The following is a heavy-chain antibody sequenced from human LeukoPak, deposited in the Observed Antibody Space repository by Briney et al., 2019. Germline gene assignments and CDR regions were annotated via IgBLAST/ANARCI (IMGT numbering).Heavy chain of an antibody. CDR1: GGSISSYY. CDR2: IYYSGST. D-gene: IGHD5-12*01. CDR3: ARDPPEWLRFRQVY. Sequence: PSETLSLTCTVSGGSISSYYWSWIRQPPGKGLEWIGYIYYSGSTNYNPSLKSRVTISVDTSKNQFSLKLSSVTAADTAVYYCARDPPEWLRFRQVYWGQGTLVTVSS. J-gene: IGHJ4*02. V-gene: IGHV4-59*01.